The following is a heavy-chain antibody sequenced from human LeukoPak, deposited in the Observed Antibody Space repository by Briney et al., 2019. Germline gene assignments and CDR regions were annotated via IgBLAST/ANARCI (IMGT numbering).Heavy chain of an antibody. J-gene: IGHJ6*04. Sequence: EGSLRLSCAASGFTVSTNYMSWVRQAPGQGLEWVSIIYSGGSTFYADSVKGRFTISRDNAKNSLYLQMNSLRAEDTAVYYCAELGITMIGGVWGKGTTVTISS. CDR3: AELGITMIGGV. CDR2: IYSGGST. V-gene: IGHV3-66*01. D-gene: IGHD3-10*02. CDR1: GFTVSTNY.